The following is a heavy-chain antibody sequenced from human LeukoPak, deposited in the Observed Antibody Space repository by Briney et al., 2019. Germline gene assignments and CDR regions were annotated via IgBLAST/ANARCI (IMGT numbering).Heavy chain of an antibody. V-gene: IGHV3-43*02. CDR1: GFTFDDYA. J-gene: IGHJ4*02. D-gene: IGHD5-24*01. CDR2: ISGDGGST. Sequence: GGSLRLSCAASGFTFDDYAMHWVRQAPGKGLEWVSLISGDGGSTYYADSVKGRFTISRDNSKNSLYLQMNSVRTEDTALYYCAKDIRAGSRDGYTLFDYWGQGTLVTVSS. CDR3: AKDIRAGSRDGYTLFDY.